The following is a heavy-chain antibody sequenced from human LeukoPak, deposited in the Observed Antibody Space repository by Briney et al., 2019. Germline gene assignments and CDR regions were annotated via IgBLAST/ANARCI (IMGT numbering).Heavy chain of an antibody. CDR2: ISRSSTTI. CDR3: ASSPYSSSSMDV. V-gene: IGHV3-48*01. J-gene: IGHJ6*03. Sequence: GGSLRLSCAASGFTFSSYSMNWVRQAPGKGLDWISYISRSSTTIYYADSVKGRFTISRDNAKNSLYLQMNSLRAEDTAVYYCASSPYSSSSMDVWGKGTTVTVSS. D-gene: IGHD6-13*01. CDR1: GFTFSSYS.